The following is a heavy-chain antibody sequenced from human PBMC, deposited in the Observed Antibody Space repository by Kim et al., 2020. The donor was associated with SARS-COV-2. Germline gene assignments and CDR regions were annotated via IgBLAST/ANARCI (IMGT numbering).Heavy chain of an antibody. CDR3: TREHRAGRWFDP. CDR2: T. J-gene: IGHJ5*02. Sequence: TTYSHKFRGRVTITSDTSASTVYLELSSLRSEDTAVYYCTREHRAGRWFDPWGQGTLVTVSS. V-gene: IGHV1-3*01.